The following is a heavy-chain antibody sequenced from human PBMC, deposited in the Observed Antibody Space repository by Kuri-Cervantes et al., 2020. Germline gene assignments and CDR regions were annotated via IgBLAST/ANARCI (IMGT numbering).Heavy chain of an antibody. V-gene: IGHV4-59*01. Sequence: SETLSLTCTVSGGSISSYYWSWIRQPPGKGLEWIGYIYYSGSTNCNPSLKSRVTISVDTSKNQFSLKLSSVTAADTAVYYCARGGWLLPQRRGHYMDVWGKGTTVTVSS. CDR2: IYYSGST. CDR1: GGSISSYY. J-gene: IGHJ6*03. D-gene: IGHD3-22*01. CDR3: ARGGWLLPQRRGHYMDV.